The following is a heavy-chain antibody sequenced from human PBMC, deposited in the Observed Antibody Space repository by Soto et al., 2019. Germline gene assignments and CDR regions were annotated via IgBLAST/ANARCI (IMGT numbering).Heavy chain of an antibody. V-gene: IGHV4-39*01. CDR2: IYYSGST. D-gene: IGHD2-2*01. CDR1: GGSISSSSYY. J-gene: IGHJ5*02. Sequence: QLQLQESGPGLVKPSETLSLTCTVSGGSISSSSYYWGWIRQPPGKGLEWIGSIYYSGSTYYNPSLKSRVTISVDTSKKQFSLKLSSVTAADTAVYYCARPYCSSTSCYAGYDWFDPWGQGTLVTVSS. CDR3: ARPYCSSTSCYAGYDWFDP.